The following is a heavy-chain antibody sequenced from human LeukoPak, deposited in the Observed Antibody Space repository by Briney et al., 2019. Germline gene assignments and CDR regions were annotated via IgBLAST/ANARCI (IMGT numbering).Heavy chain of an antibody. Sequence: SGGSLRLSCAASGFTFSSYGMHWVRQAPGKGLEWVAVIWYDGSNKYYADSVKGRFTISRDNSKNTLYLQMNSLRAEDTAVYYCARVGPTDGYYYYYYYYMDVWGKGATVTVSS. J-gene: IGHJ6*03. CDR3: ARVGPTDGYYYYYYYYMDV. D-gene: IGHD3-22*01. CDR1: GFTFSSYG. V-gene: IGHV3-33*01. CDR2: IWYDGSNK.